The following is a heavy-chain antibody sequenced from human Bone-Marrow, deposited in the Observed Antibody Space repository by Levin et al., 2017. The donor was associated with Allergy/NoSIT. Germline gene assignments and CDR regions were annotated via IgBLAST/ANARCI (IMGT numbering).Heavy chain of an antibody. J-gene: IGHJ4*02. D-gene: IGHD3-10*01. CDR3: AREVGRGVISPYFDY. CDR1: GFNVGDNY. V-gene: IGHV3-66*02. CDR2: IHGGGIT. Sequence: GESLKISCAASGFNVGDNYMTWVRRAPGKGLEWVSLIHGGGITYYADSVKGRFTISRDNSKNTVYLQMNSLRVEDTAVYYCAREVGRGVISPYFDYWGQGTLVTVSS.